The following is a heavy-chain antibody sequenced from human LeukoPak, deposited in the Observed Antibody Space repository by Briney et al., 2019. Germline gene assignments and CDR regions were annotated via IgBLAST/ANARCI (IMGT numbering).Heavy chain of an antibody. Sequence: GGSLRLSWAASGFTFSSYEMNWVRQAPEKGLEWVSYISSSGSTIYYADSAKGRFTISRDNAKNSLYLQMNSLRAEDTAVYYCARAYGDYYYYYGMDVWGQGTTVTVSS. CDR2: ISSSGSTI. V-gene: IGHV3-48*03. D-gene: IGHD4-17*01. J-gene: IGHJ6*02. CDR3: ARAYGDYYYYYGMDV. CDR1: GFTFSSYE.